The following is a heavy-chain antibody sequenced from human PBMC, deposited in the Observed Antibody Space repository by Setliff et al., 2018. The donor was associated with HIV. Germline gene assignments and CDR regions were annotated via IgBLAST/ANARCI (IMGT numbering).Heavy chain of an antibody. CDR1: GASISNSNSY. Sequence: LSLTCTVYGASISNSNSYWGWIRQPPGKRLEWLGSIYDSGSTSYNPSLSSRLTISVDTSKNQVSLNLSSVTAADTAVYYCARLKSGSLGGYVDYWGQGTLVTVSS. CDR2: IYDSGST. V-gene: IGHV4-39*07. J-gene: IGHJ4*02. CDR3: ARLKSGSLGGYVDY. D-gene: IGHD3-10*01.